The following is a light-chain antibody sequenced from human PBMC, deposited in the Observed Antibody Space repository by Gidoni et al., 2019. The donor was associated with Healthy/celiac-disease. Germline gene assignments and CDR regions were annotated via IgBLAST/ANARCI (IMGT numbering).Light chain of an antibody. J-gene: IGKJ1*01. CDR3: QQSYSTPLT. Sequence: DIQMTQSPSSLSASVGDRVTITCRASQSISSYLNWYQQKPGKAPKLLFYAASSLQSGVPSRFSGSGSGTDFTLTISSLKPEDFATYYCQQSYSTPLTFGKGTKVEIK. V-gene: IGKV1-39*01. CDR2: AAS. CDR1: QSISSY.